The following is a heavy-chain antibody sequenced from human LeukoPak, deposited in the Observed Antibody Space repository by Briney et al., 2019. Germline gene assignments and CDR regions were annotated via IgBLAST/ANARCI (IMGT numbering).Heavy chain of an antibody. D-gene: IGHD1-14*01. J-gene: IGHJ6*03. V-gene: IGHV4-4*07. Sequence: SETLSLTCTVSGGSISSYYWSWIRQPAGKGLEWIGRIYTSGSTNYNPSLKSRVTMSVDTSKNQFSLKLSSVTAADTAVYYCARDNRAAYYYYMDVWGKGTTVTISS. CDR3: ARDNRAAYYYYMDV. CDR2: IYTSGST. CDR1: GGSISSYY.